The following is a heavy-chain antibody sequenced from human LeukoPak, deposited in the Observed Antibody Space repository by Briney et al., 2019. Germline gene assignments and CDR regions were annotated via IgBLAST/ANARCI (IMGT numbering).Heavy chain of an antibody. CDR3: ARGTYYDSSGYYIDY. CDR2: IIPILGIA. J-gene: IGHJ4*02. D-gene: IGHD3-22*01. Sequence: SVKVSCKASGGTFSSYTISWVRQAPGQGLEWMGRIIPILGIANYAQKFQGRVTITADKSTSTAHMELSSLRSEDTAVYYCARGTYYDSSGYYIDYWGQGTLVTVSS. V-gene: IGHV1-69*02. CDR1: GGTFSSYT.